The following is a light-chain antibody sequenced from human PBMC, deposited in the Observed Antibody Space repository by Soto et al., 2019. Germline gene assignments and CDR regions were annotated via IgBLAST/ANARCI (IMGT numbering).Light chain of an antibody. Sequence: EIMLTQSPGTLSLSPGERATLSCRASQSVSSSYLAWYRQKPGQAPRLLIYGASSRATGIPDRFSGSGSGTDFTLTISRLEPEDFAVYYCQQYGRSPWTFGQGTKVEIK. J-gene: IGKJ1*01. CDR3: QQYGRSPWT. V-gene: IGKV3-20*01. CDR2: GAS. CDR1: QSVSSSY.